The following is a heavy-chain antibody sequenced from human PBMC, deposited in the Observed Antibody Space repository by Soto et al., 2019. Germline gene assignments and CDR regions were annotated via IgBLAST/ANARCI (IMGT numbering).Heavy chain of an antibody. J-gene: IGHJ4*02. CDR2: IYSGGST. Sequence: EVQLVESGGGLIQPGGSLRLSCTASGFTVSSNYMSWVRQAPGKGLEWVSVIYSGGSTYYADSVKGRCTFSRDSSKNTLYLQMNSLRAEYMAVHYCARFSGYPHYFFDFCGQVPLVTVAS. D-gene: IGHD5-18*01. V-gene: IGHV3-53*01. CDR1: GFTVSSNY. CDR3: ARFSGYPHYFFDF.